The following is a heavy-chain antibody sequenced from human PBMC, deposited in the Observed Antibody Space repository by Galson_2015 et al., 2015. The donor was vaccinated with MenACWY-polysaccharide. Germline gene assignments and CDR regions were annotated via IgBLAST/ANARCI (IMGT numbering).Heavy chain of an antibody. D-gene: IGHD6-13*01. J-gene: IGHJ4*02. Sequence: SETLSLTCTVSGGSISSSSYYWGWIRQPPGKGLEWIGSIYYSGSTYYNPSLKSRVTISADTSKNQFSLNLNSVTAADTAVYYCTRRKSASSLVDFWGQGTLVTVSS. CDR3: TRRKSASSLVDF. CDR1: GGSISSSSYY. CDR2: IYYSGST. V-gene: IGHV4-39*01.